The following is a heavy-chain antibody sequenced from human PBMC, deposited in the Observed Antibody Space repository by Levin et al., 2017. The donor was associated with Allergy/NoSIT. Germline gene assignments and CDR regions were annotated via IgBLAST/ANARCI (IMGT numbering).Heavy chain of an antibody. CDR2: ISNDGSNK. CDR1: GFTFSSSG. V-gene: IGHV3-30*03. Sequence: LSLTCAASGFTFSSSGMHWVRQAPGKGLEWVAVISNDGSNKYYGDSVKGRFTISRDNSKNTLYLQMNSLRAEDTAVYYCARNRYYASGSQLQFLEYWGQGILVTVSS. J-gene: IGHJ4*02. D-gene: IGHD3-10*01. CDR3: ARNRYYASGSQLQFLEY.